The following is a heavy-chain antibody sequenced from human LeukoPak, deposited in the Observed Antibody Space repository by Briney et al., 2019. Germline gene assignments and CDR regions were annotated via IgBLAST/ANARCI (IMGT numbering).Heavy chain of an antibody. Sequence: GGSLRLSCAASGFTVSSNYMNWVRHAPGEGLEWVSHIYSGGSTYYADSVKGRFTISRDNSKSTLYLQMNSLRAEDTTIYYCATYRQVLLPFESWGQGTLVTVSS. CDR3: ATYRQVLLPFES. J-gene: IGHJ4*02. CDR1: GFTVSSNY. CDR2: IYSGGST. V-gene: IGHV3-66*01. D-gene: IGHD2-8*02.